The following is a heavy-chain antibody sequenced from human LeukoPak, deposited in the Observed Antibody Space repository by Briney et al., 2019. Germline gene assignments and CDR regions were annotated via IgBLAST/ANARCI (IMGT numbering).Heavy chain of an antibody. CDR3: ARYGVDRDYDY. D-gene: IGHD3-3*01. V-gene: IGHV4-38-2*01. J-gene: IGHJ4*02. CDR1: GYSISSGYY. CDR2: IYHSGGT. Sequence: SETLSLTCAVSGYSISSGYYWGWIRQPPGKGLEWIGSIYHSGGTYYNPSLKSRVTISVDTSKNQFSLKLSSVTAADTAVYYCARYGVDRDYDYWGQGTLVTVSS.